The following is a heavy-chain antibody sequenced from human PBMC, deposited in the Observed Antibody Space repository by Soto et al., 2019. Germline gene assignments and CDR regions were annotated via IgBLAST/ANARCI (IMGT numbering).Heavy chain of an antibody. J-gene: IGHJ5*02. D-gene: IGHD3-10*01. Sequence: GGSLRLSCAASGFTFSSYSMNWVRQAPGKGLEWVSSISSSSSYIYYADSVKGRFTISRDNAKNSLYLQMNSLRAEDTAVYYCARGPYMIRGVIKALDPWGQGTLVTVAA. V-gene: IGHV3-21*01. CDR2: ISSSSSYI. CDR1: GFTFSSYS. CDR3: ARGPYMIRGVIKALDP.